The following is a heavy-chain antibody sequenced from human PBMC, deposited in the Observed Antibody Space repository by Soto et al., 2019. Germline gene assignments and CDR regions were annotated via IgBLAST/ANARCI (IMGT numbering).Heavy chain of an antibody. CDR3: ARDLNIVATGEYYFDY. Sequence: QVQLVQSGAEVQKPGSSVKVSCKASGGTFSSYTISWVRQAPGQGLEWMGRIIPILGIANYAQKFQGRVTITADKPTSTAYMELSSVRSEDTAVYYCARDLNIVATGEYYFDYWGQGTLVTVSS. J-gene: IGHJ4*02. CDR2: IIPILGIA. CDR1: GGTFSSYT. D-gene: IGHD5-12*01. V-gene: IGHV1-69*08.